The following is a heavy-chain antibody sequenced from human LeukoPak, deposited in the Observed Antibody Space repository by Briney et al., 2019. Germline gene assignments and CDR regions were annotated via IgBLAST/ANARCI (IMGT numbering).Heavy chain of an antibody. CDR1: GGSISSSSYY. CDR3: ARGAPPGQLWWEASYFDY. D-gene: IGHD5-18*01. V-gene: IGHV4-39*07. CDR2: IYYSGST. Sequence: PSETLSLTCTVSGGSISSSSYYWGWIRQPPGKGLEWIGSIYYSGSTYYNPSLKSRVTISVDTSKNQFSLKLSSVTAADTAVYYCARGAPPGQLWWEASYFDYWGQGTLVTVSS. J-gene: IGHJ4*02.